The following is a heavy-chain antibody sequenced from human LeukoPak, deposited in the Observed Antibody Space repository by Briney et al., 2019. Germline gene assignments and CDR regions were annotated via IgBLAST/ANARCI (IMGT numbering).Heavy chain of an antibody. CDR1: GFTFSSYA. CDR3: AKAHDSSGYYPGVDDY. D-gene: IGHD3-22*01. J-gene: IGHJ4*02. CDR2: ISGSGGST. V-gene: IGHV3-23*01. Sequence: GGSLRLSCAASGFTFSSYAMSWVRQAPGKGLEWVSAISGSGGSTYYADSVKGRFTISRDNSKNTLYLQMNSLRAEDAAVYYCAKAHDSSGYYPGVDDYWGQGTLVIVSS.